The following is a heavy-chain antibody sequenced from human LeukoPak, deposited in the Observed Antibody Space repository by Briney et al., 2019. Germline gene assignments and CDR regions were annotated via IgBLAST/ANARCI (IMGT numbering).Heavy chain of an antibody. Sequence: SETLSLTCTVSGGSISSGDYYWSWIRQSPGKGLEWIGYIYYSGSTYYNPSLKSRVTISVDTSKNQFSLKLSSVTAADTAVYYCARELTTVTSAGFDPWGQGTLVTVSS. CDR1: GGSISSGDYY. D-gene: IGHD4-17*01. CDR3: ARELTTVTSAGFDP. CDR2: IYYSGST. J-gene: IGHJ5*02. V-gene: IGHV4-30-4*01.